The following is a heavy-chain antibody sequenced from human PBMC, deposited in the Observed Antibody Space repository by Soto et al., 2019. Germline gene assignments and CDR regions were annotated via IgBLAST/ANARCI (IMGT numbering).Heavy chain of an antibody. D-gene: IGHD3-10*01. J-gene: IGHJ6*02. Sequence: PGGSLRLSCLASGFTPSDYAMTWVRHVPGRGLEWVASLDGAGGSTYYADSVRGRFTISRDNSQNTLFLQMKRLTVDDTAIYYCAAPRDEYGSGVSWFTYGMDIWGQGTTVTVSS. CDR2: LDGAGGST. V-gene: IGHV3-23*01. CDR3: AAPRDEYGSGVSWFTYGMDI. CDR1: GFTPSDYA.